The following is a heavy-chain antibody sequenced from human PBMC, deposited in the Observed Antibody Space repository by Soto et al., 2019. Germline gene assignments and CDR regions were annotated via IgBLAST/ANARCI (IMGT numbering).Heavy chain of an antibody. V-gene: IGHV3-33*01. CDR3: ARRGYDILTGYSPRVYFDY. J-gene: IGHJ4*02. Sequence: QVQLVESGGGVVQPGRSLRLSCAASGFTFSSYGMHWVRQAPGKGLEWVAVVWYDGSNKYYADSVKGRFTISRDNSKNPLYLQMNSLRAEDTAVYYCARRGYDILTGYSPRVYFDYWGQGTLVTVSS. CDR2: VWYDGSNK. CDR1: GFTFSSYG. D-gene: IGHD3-9*01.